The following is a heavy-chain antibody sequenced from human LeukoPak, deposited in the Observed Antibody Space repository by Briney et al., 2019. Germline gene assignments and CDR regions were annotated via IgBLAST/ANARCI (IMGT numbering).Heavy chain of an antibody. Sequence: SETLSLTCTVSGGSISSSSYYWGWIRQPPGKGLEWIGSIYYSGSTYHNPSLKSRVTISVDTSKSQFSLKLRSVTAADTAVYYCARDSPIRSMDVWGKGTTVTISS. J-gene: IGHJ6*03. CDR2: IYYSGST. D-gene: IGHD3-16*01. CDR3: ARDSPIRSMDV. V-gene: IGHV4-39*07. CDR1: GGSISSSSYY.